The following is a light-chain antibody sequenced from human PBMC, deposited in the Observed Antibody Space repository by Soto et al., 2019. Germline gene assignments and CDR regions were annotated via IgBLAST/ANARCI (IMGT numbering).Light chain of an antibody. J-gene: IGKJ1*01. Sequence: DIQMTQSPSTLSASVGDRVTITCRASQSISNWLAWYQQKAGKAPKLLIYKASSLESGVPSTFSGSGSGTAFTLTISSLQPDDFATYYCQQYNGTFGQGTKVEMK. CDR1: QSISNW. V-gene: IGKV1-5*03. CDR2: KAS. CDR3: QQYNGT.